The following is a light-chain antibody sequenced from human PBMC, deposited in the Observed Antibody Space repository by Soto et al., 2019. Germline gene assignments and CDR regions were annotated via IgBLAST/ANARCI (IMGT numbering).Light chain of an antibody. Sequence: EIVLTQSPGALSLSPGERATLSCRASQSVSSSYLAWYQQKPGQAPRLLVYAASSRATGIPDRFSGSGSGTDFTLTISRLEPEDFAVYYCQQYGSSPRTFGQWTKMEIK. J-gene: IGKJ1*01. CDR2: AAS. V-gene: IGKV3-20*01. CDR3: QQYGSSPRT. CDR1: QSVSSSY.